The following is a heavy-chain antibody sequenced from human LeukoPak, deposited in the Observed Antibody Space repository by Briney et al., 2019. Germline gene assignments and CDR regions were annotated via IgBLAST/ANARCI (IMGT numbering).Heavy chain of an antibody. CDR1: GGSISSYY. CDR2: IYYSGST. J-gene: IGHJ6*02. Sequence: SETLSLTCTVSGGSISSYYWSWIRQPPGKGLEWIGYIYYSGSTNYNPSLKSRVTISVDTSKNQFSLKLSSVTAADTALYYCARTMTSGYHYYGMDVWGQGTTATVSS. CDR3: ARTMTSGYHYYGMDV. D-gene: IGHD4-17*01. V-gene: IGHV4-59*08.